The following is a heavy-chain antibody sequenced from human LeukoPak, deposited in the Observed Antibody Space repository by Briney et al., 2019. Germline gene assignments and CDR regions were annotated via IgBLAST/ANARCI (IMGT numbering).Heavy chain of an antibody. CDR2: ISHRGTS. J-gene: IGHJ3*02. D-gene: IGHD3-3*01. Sequence: PSETLSLTCDVNDESFSTYYWNWIRQSPGKGLEWIADISHRGTSTYNPSLQSRVTVSVDASKNHFSLRVNSVIAADTAIYYCARKRRRGYYLNSAFDMWGQGTMVTVSS. V-gene: IGHV4-34*01. CDR1: DESFSTYY. CDR3: ARKRRRGYYLNSAFDM.